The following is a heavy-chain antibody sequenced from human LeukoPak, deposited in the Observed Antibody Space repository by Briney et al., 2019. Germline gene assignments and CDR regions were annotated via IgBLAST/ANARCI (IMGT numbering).Heavy chain of an antibody. CDR2: IKQDGSEK. CDR3: ARGCPPSIAAAGTCFDY. CDR1: GFTFSSYW. D-gene: IGHD6-13*01. V-gene: IGHV3-7*01. Sequence: GGSLRLSCAASGFTFSSYWMSWVRQAPGKGLEWVANIKQDGSEKYYVASVKGRFTISRDNAKNSLYLQMNSLRAEDTAVYYCARGCPPSIAAAGTCFDYWGQGTLVTVSS. J-gene: IGHJ4*02.